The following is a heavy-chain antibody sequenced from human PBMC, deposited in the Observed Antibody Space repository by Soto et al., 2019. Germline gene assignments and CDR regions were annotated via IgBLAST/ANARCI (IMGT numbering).Heavy chain of an antibody. CDR2: INPDNGNT. D-gene: IGHD2-15*01. CDR1: GYTFTRYT. J-gene: IGHJ4*02. CDR3: ARGIATGQRGR. Sequence: ASVKVSCKASGYTFTRYTMNWVRQAPGQRLEWMGWINPDNGNTKSSQKFQDRVIITRDTSASTAYMDLSSLRSEDTAVYYCARGIATGQRGRWGQGSLVTVAS. V-gene: IGHV1-3*01.